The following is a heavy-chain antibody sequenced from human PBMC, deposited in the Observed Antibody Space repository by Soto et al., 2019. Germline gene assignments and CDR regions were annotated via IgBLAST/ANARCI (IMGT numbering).Heavy chain of an antibody. V-gene: IGHV3-23*01. J-gene: IGHJ6*02. CDR2: ISGSGGST. D-gene: IGHD3-10*01. CDR3: AKLSGNYYGSGSRVGMYV. Sequence: EVQLLESGGGLVQPGGSLRLSCAASGFTFSSYAMSWVRQAPGKGLEWVSAISGSGGSTYYADSVKGWFTISRDNSKNSLYLQMSSMRAEDTAVYYCAKLSGNYYGSGSRVGMYVWGQGTTVTVSS. CDR1: GFTFSSYA.